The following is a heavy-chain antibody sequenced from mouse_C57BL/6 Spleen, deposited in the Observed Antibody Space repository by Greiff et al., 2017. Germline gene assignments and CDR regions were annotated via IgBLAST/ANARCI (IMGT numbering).Heavy chain of an antibody. Sequence: VQLQQPGAELVMPGASVKLSCKASGYTFTSYWMHWVKQRPGQGLEWIGEIDPSDSYTNYNQKFKGKSTLTVDKSSSTAYMQLSSLTSEDSAVYYCAREDITTVPFAYWGQGTLVTVSA. J-gene: IGHJ3*01. CDR2: IDPSDSYT. CDR1: GYTFTSYW. V-gene: IGHV1-69*01. D-gene: IGHD1-1*01. CDR3: AREDITTVPFAY.